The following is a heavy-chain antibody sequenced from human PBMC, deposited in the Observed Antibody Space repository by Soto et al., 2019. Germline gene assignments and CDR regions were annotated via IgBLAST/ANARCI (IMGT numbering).Heavy chain of an antibody. CDR1: GGSISSYY. V-gene: IGHV4-59*01. Sequence: SETLSLTCTVSGGSISSYYWSWIRQPPGKGLEWIGYIYYSGSTNYNPSLKSRVTISVDTSKNQFSLKLSSVTAADTAMYYCARTSAAGKYYYGMDVWGQGTTVTVSS. J-gene: IGHJ6*02. D-gene: IGHD6-13*01. CDR3: ARTSAAGKYYYGMDV. CDR2: IYYSGST.